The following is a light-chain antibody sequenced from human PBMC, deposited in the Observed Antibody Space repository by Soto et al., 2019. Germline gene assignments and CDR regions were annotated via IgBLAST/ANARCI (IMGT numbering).Light chain of an antibody. V-gene: IGKV3-11*01. CDR1: QSVSSY. J-gene: IGKJ1*01. Sequence: EIVLTQSPATLSLSPGERATLSCRASQSVSSYLAWYQQKPGQAPRLLIYDASNRATGIPARFSGSGSGTGVTLTISSLEPEDFAVYYCQQRSNWPLTWTFGQGTKVEIK. CDR2: DAS. CDR3: QQRSNWPLTWT.